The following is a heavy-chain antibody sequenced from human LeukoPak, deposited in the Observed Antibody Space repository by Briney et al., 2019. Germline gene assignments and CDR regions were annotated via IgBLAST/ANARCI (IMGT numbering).Heavy chain of an antibody. CDR3: ARDGEMVYAHIYYYYGMDV. D-gene: IGHD2-8*01. CDR1: GFTFSSYW. V-gene: IGHV3-74*01. CDR2: INSDGSST. Sequence: PGGSLRLSCAASGFTFSSYWMHLVRQAPGKGLVWVSRINSDGSSTSYADSVKGRFTISRDNAKNTLYLQMNSLRAEDTAVYYCARDGEMVYAHIYYYYGMDVWGQGTTVTVSS. J-gene: IGHJ6*02.